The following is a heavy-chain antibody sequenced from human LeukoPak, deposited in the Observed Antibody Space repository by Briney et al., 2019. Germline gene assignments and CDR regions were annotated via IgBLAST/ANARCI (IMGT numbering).Heavy chain of an antibody. J-gene: IGHJ4*02. D-gene: IGHD3-16*02. Sequence: GGSLRLSCAASGFTFSSYAMSWVRQAPGKGLEWVSAISGSGGSTYCADSVKGRFTISRDNFKNTLYLQMNSLRAEDTAVYYCAKELARGSYLRLAIGGFDYWGQGTLVTVSS. V-gene: IGHV3-23*01. CDR2: ISGSGGST. CDR1: GFTFSSYA. CDR3: AKELARGSYLRLAIGGFDY.